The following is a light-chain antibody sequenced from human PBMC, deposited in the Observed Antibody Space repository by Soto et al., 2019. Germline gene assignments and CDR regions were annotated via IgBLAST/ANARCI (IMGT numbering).Light chain of an antibody. CDR3: SSYTSSNTHVV. V-gene: IGLV2-14*01. CDR1: SSDVGGYNF. Sequence: QSVLTQPRSVSGSPGQSVTISCTGTSSDVGGYNFVSWYQQHPGKAPKLMIYEVSNRPSGVSNRFSGSKSGNTASLTISGLQAEDEADYYCSSYTSSNTHVVFGAGTQLTVL. J-gene: IGLJ2*01. CDR2: EVS.